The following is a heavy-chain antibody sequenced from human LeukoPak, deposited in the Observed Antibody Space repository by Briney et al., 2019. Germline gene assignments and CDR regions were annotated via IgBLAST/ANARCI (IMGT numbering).Heavy chain of an antibody. V-gene: IGHV3-15*01. CDR2: IKTKTDGGTT. Sequence: GGSLRLSCAASGFTFSSAWMSWVRQAPGQGLEWLARIKTKTDGGTTDYAAPVKGSFTISRDDSTDTLYLQMNSLKSDDTAVYYCANIFGGNSHRSDYWGQGTLVTVSS. CDR1: GFTFSSAW. D-gene: IGHD4-23*01. CDR3: ANIFGGNSHRSDY. J-gene: IGHJ4*02.